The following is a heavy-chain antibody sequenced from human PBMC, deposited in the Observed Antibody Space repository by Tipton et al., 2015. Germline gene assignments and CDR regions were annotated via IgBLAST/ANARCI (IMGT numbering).Heavy chain of an antibody. Sequence: TLSLTCAVSGDSIKNSRYLWGWVRQPPGKRLEWIGIISYSGSTSYTPSLRSRVPMSVDRSKGQLSLKLTSVTAADTAVYYCARRSDYDLLATYYYVPPWFAPWGQGTLVIVSS. CDR1: GDSIKNSRYL. V-gene: IGHV4-39*01. J-gene: IGHJ5*02. D-gene: IGHD3-9*01. CDR2: ISYSGST. CDR3: ARRSDYDLLATYYYVPPWFAP.